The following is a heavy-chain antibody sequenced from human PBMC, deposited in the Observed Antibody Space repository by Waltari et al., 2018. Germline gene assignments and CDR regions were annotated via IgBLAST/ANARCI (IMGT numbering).Heavy chain of an antibody. CDR3: ARGVVVAANYFDY. D-gene: IGHD2-15*01. Sequence: QLQLQESGSGLVKPSQTLSLTCAVSGGSISSGGYSWTWSRQPPGKGLEWIGYIYHSGSTYYNPSLKSRVTISVDRSKNQFSLKLSSVTAADTAVYYCARGVVVAANYFDYWGQGTLVTVSS. CDR1: GGSISSGGYS. J-gene: IGHJ4*02. CDR2: IYHSGST. V-gene: IGHV4-30-2*01.